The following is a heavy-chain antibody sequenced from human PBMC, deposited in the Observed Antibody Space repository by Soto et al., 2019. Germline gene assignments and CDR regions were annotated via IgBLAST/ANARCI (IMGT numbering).Heavy chain of an antibody. D-gene: IGHD3-3*01. Sequence: SETLSLTCTVSGGSVSSGSYYWSWIRQPPGKGLEYIGYLYYSGSTNYNPSLKSRVTISVDTPKNQFSLKLTSVTAADTAIYYCARGQAFWTGYYRMPYYFDYWGQGTLVTVSS. V-gene: IGHV4-61*01. CDR3: ARGQAFWTGYYRMPYYFDY. J-gene: IGHJ4*02. CDR2: LYYSGST. CDR1: GGSVSSGSYY.